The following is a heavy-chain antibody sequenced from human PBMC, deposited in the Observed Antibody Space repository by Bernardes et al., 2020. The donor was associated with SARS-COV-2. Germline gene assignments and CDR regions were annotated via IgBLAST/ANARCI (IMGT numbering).Heavy chain of an antibody. CDR3: AKDHSGSYSFYFDY. J-gene: IGHJ4*02. CDR2: TSYDGSNK. Sequence: GGSLRLSCAGSGFTFSSYVMHWVRQAPGKGLERVADTSYDGSNKYYAHSVKGRFTISRDNSKNTLYLQMNSLRAEDTAVYYCAKDHSGSYSFYFDYWGQGTLVTVSS. CDR1: GFTFSSYV. D-gene: IGHD1-26*01. V-gene: IGHV3-30*18.